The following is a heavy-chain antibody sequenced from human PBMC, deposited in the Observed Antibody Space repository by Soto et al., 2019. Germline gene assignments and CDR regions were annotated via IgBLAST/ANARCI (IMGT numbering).Heavy chain of an antibody. V-gene: IGHV3-30-3*01. J-gene: IGHJ4*02. CDR1: WFTFNSYS. Sequence: SGGCLRLSFVTPWFTFNSYSLHSVRQAPGKGLEWVAVISYDGSNKYYADSVKGRFTISRDNSKNTLYLQMNSLRAEDTAVYYCARVQWLETFDYWGQGTLVTVSS. D-gene: IGHD6-19*01. CDR2: ISYDGSNK. CDR3: ARVQWLETFDY.